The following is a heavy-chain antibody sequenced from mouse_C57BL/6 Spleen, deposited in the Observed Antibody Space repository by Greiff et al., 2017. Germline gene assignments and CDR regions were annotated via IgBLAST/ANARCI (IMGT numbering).Heavy chain of an antibody. CDR3: ARSGIYYYGSSPWYFDV. CDR1: GYTFTSYW. J-gene: IGHJ1*03. CDR2: IYPSDSET. D-gene: IGHD1-1*01. Sequence: QVQLQQPGAELVRPGSSVKLSCKASGYTFTSYWMDWVKQRPGQGLEWIGNIYPSDSETHYNQKFKDKATLTVDKSSSTAYMQLSSLTSEDSAVYYCARSGIYYYGSSPWYFDVWGTGTTGTVSS. V-gene: IGHV1-61*01.